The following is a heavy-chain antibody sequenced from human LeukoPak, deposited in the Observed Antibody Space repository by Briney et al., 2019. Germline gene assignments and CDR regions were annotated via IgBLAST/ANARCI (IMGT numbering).Heavy chain of an antibody. CDR1: GDSVSSNSAA. CDR3: VRAVSGTDLIDI. Sequence: SQTLSLTCVISGDSVSSNSAAWNWIRQSPSRGLEWLGRTYYRSKWYYDYAGSVKSRTSIKPDTSKNQFYLQLNSVTPEDTAVYYCVRAVSGTDLIDIWGQGTLVTVSS. V-gene: IGHV6-1*01. CDR2: TYYRSKWYY. J-gene: IGHJ4*02. D-gene: IGHD2-21*01.